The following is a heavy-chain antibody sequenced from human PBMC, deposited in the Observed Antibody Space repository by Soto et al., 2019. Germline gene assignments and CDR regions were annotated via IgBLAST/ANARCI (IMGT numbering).Heavy chain of an antibody. J-gene: IGHJ4*02. V-gene: IGHV4-31*03. CDR1: GGSISSGGYY. Sequence: SETLSLTCTVSGGSISSGGYYWSWIRQHPGKGLEWIGYIYYSGSTYYNPSLKSRVTISVDTSKNQFSLKLSSVTAADTAVYYCARDPKLELQHGGFDYWGQGTLVTVSS. D-gene: IGHD1-7*01. CDR2: IYYSGST. CDR3: ARDPKLELQHGGFDY.